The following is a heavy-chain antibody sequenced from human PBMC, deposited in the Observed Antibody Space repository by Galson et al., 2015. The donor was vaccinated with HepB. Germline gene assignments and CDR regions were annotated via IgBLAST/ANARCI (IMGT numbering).Heavy chain of an antibody. Sequence: SLRLSCAASGFTFSSYAMSWVRQAPGKGLEWVSAISGSGGSTYYADSVKGRFTIYRDNSKNTLYLQMNSLRAEDTAVYYCAIRPWGDKYYYYYYGMDVWGQGITVTVSS. CDR2: ISGSGGST. J-gene: IGHJ6*02. CDR1: GFTFSSYA. D-gene: IGHD3-16*01. CDR3: AIRPWGDKYYYYYYGMDV. V-gene: IGHV3-23*01.